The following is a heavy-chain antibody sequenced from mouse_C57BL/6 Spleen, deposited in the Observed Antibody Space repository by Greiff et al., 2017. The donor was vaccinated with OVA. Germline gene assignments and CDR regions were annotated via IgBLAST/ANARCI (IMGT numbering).Heavy chain of an antibody. CDR2: IYPGNSDT. CDR1: GYTFTSYW. J-gene: IGHJ4*01. CDR3: TRSYYSNYVDAMDY. V-gene: IGHV1-5*01. D-gene: IGHD2-5*01. Sequence: VQLKQSGTVLARPGASVKMSCKTSGYTFTSYWMHWVKQRPGQGLEWIGAIYPGNSDTSYNQKFKGKAKLTAVTSASTAYMELSSLTNEDSAVYYCTRSYYSNYVDAMDYWGQGTSVTVSS.